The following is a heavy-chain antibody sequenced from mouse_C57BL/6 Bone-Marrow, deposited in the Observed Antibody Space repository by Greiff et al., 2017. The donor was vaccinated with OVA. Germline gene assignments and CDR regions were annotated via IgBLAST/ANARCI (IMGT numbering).Heavy chain of an antibody. D-gene: IGHD1-1*01. CDR3: ARGGYYYYFDY. V-gene: IGHV1-81*01. CDR1: GYTFTSYG. CDR2: IYPRSGNT. J-gene: IGHJ2*01. Sequence: VQVVESGAELARPGASVKLSCKASGYTFTSYGISWVKQGTGQGLEWIGEIYPRSGNTYYNEKFKGKATLTADKSSSTAYMELRSLTSEDSAVYFCARGGYYYYFDYWGQGTTLTVSS.